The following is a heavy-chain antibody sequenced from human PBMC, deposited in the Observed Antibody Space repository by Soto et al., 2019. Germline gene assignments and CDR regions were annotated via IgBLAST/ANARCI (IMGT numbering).Heavy chain of an antibody. D-gene: IGHD2-8*01. Sequence: SGPTLVNPTQTLTLTCTFSGFSLSTRGVGVGWIRQPPGKALEWLALIYWDDDKRYSPSLKSRLTITKDTSKNQVVLTMTNMDPVDTATYYCAHTYGLFCTNGVCPRGLYYCAQGTLVIVSS. CDR1: GFSLSTRGVG. CDR2: IYWDDDK. J-gene: IGHJ4*02. CDR3: AHTYGLFCTNGVCPRGLYY. V-gene: IGHV2-5*02.